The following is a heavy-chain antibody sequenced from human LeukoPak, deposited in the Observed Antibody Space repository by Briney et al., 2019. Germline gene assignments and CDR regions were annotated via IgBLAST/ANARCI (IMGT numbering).Heavy chain of an antibody. CDR2: ISYDGSNK. CDR3: ARGLPAAMGGDAFDI. V-gene: IGHV3-30*04. J-gene: IGHJ3*02. CDR1: GFTFSSYA. D-gene: IGHD2-2*01. Sequence: GGSLRLSCAASGFTFSSYAMHWVRQAPGKGLEWVAVISYDGSNKYYADSAKGRFTISRDNSKNTLYLQMNSLRAGDTAVYYCARGLPAAMGGDAFDIWGQGTMVTVSS.